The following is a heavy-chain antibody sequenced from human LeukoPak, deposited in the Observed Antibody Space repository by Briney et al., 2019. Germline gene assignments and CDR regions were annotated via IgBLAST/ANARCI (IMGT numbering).Heavy chain of an antibody. Sequence: GGSLRLSCAASGFTFSSYAMSWVRQAPGKGLEWVSAIRGSGGNTYYSDSVKGRFTISRDNSKNTLYLQMNSLRAEDTAVYYCAKDVADYVWGDYRHFDIWGQGTLVTVSA. CDR2: IRGSGGNT. J-gene: IGHJ5*02. D-gene: IGHD3-16*02. V-gene: IGHV3-23*01. CDR3: AKDVADYVWGDYRHFDI. CDR1: GFTFSSYA.